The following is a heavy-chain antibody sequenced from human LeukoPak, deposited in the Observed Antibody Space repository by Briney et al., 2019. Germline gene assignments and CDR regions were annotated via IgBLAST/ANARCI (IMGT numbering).Heavy chain of an antibody. D-gene: IGHD6-19*01. CDR2: INPNSGGT. CDR3: ARVDSSGWYVIDY. V-gene: IGHV1-2*02. J-gene: IGHJ4*02. Sequence: ASVNVSCKASGYTFTGYYMHWVRQAPGQGLEWMGWINPNSGGTNYAQKFQGRVTMTRDTSISTAYMELSRLRSDDTAVYYCARVDSSGWYVIDYWGQGTLVTVSS. CDR1: GYTFTGYY.